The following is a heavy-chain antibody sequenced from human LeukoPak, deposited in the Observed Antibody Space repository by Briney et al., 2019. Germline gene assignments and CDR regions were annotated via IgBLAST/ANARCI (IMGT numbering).Heavy chain of an antibody. CDR2: IYHSGST. D-gene: IGHD6-6*01. CDR1: GYSISSGYY. CDR3: ARDKGVAARIFDY. J-gene: IGHJ4*02. Sequence: PSETLSLTCAVSGYSISSGYYWGWIRQPPGKGLEWIGSIYHSGSTYYNPSLKSRVTISVDTSKNQFSLKLSSVTAADTAVYYCARDKGVAARIFDYWGQGTLVTVS. V-gene: IGHV4-38-2*02.